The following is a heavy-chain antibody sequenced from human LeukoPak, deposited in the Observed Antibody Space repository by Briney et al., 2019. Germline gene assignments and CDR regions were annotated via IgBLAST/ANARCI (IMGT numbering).Heavy chain of an antibody. V-gene: IGHV4-39*01. Sequence: SETVSHTCTVSGRSLSSSSYYWRWIRQPPGKGLGWIGSIYYSGSTYYNPSLKSRVTISVDTSKNQFSLKLSSVTAADTAVYYCARHLTVGGSYYWGQGTLVTVSS. CDR1: GRSLSSSSYY. CDR2: IYYSGST. D-gene: IGHD1-26*01. CDR3: ARHLTVGGSYY. J-gene: IGHJ4*02.